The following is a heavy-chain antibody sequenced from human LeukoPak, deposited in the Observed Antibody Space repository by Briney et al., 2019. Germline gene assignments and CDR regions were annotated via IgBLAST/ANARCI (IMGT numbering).Heavy chain of an antibody. CDR1: GGSINSGGFY. CDR3: ARTPPRLYYYDSVGSYFDF. Sequence: SQTLSLTCTVSGGSINSGGFYWSWIRQHPGKGLEWIGYIYSSGSTYYNPSLKSRITISEDSSENQFSLKLTSVTAADTAVYYCARTPPRLYYYDSVGSYFDFWGQGTLVTVSS. CDR2: IYSSGST. D-gene: IGHD3-22*01. J-gene: IGHJ4*02. V-gene: IGHV4-31*03.